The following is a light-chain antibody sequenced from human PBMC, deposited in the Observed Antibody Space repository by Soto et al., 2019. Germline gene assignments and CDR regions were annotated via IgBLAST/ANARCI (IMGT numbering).Light chain of an antibody. J-gene: IGKJ3*01. CDR3: QQYESLPPR. CDR1: QSCSNS. Sequence: DIQMTQSPSSLSASVGDRVNITCQASQSCSNSLNSYQHKPWTPPKLRIYDASNLEAGVASRFSGSGSWTDFTFSITCLPPQDLATYCCQQYESLPPRFGPGTTEEIK. V-gene: IGKV1-33*01. CDR2: DAS.